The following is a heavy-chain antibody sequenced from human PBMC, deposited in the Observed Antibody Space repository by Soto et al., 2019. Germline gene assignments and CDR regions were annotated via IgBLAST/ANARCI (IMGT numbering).Heavy chain of an antibody. V-gene: IGHV1-69*13. CDR3: ARTIDPVYYYYGMDV. D-gene: IGHD3-10*01. CDR2: IIPIFGTA. J-gene: IGHJ6*02. CDR1: GGTFSSYA. Sequence: AASVKVSCKASGGTFSSYAISWVRQAPGQGLEWMGGIIPIFGTANYAQKFQGRVTITADESTSTAYMELSSLRSEDTAVYYCARTIDPVYYYYGMDVWGQATTVTVSS.